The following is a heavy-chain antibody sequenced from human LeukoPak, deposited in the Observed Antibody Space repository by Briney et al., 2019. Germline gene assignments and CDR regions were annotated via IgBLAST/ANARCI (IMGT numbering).Heavy chain of an antibody. V-gene: IGHV4-4*07. CDR1: GGSISSYY. D-gene: IGHD2-15*01. CDR3: AKSGDFYVGMEI. CDR2: VFNTGTT. Sequence: SETLSFTCSVSGGSISSYYWNWIRQPAGKGLEWIGRVFNTGTTNYNPSLKSRVTMSLDTSKSQFSLSLSSVTAADTAIYWCAKSGDFYVGMEIWGQGTTVTASS. J-gene: IGHJ6*02.